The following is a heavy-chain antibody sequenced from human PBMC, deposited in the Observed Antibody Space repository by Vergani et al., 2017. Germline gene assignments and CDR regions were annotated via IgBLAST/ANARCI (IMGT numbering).Heavy chain of an antibody. D-gene: IGHD3-16*01. CDR1: GFTLSNYD. J-gene: IGHJ4*02. CDR3: GKHFRGWGIDY. CDR2: IQFDGSNQ. V-gene: IGHV3-30*02. Sequence: QVQLVESGGGVVQRGGSLRLSCATSGFTLSNYDMQWIRQGPGKGLEFVAFIQFDGSNQYYADSVKGRFTLSRDFSKNTLYLQMNSLRTDDTATYYCGKHFRGWGIDYWGQGTQVIVSS.